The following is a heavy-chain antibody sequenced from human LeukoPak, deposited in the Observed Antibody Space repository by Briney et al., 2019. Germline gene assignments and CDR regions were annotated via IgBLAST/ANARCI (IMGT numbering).Heavy chain of an antibody. Sequence: GASVKVSCKASGGTFSSYAISWVRQAPGQGLEWMGIINPSGGSTSYAQKFQGRVTMTRDTSTSTVYMELSSLRSEDTAVYYCARLQAAADSYWGQGTLVTVSS. D-gene: IGHD6-13*01. CDR3: ARLQAAADSY. CDR1: GGTFSSYA. J-gene: IGHJ4*02. CDR2: INPSGGST. V-gene: IGHV1-46*01.